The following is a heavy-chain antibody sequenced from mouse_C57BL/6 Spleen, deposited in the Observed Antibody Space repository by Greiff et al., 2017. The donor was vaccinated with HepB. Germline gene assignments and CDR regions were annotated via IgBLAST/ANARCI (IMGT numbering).Heavy chain of an antibody. Sequence: QLQQSGAELVRPGASVKLSCKASGYTFTDYYINWVKQRPGQGLEWIARIYPGSGNTYYNEKFKGTATLTAEKSSSTAYMQLSSLTSEDSAVYFCARRNYSNAYYFDYWGQGTTLTVSS. CDR3: ARRNYSNAYYFDY. J-gene: IGHJ2*01. CDR2: IYPGSGNT. CDR1: GYTFTDYY. V-gene: IGHV1-76*01. D-gene: IGHD2-5*01.